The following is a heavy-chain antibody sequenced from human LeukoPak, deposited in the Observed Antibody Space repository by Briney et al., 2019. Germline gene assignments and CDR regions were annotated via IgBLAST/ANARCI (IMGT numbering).Heavy chain of an antibody. D-gene: IGHD3-10*01. J-gene: IGHJ6*02. CDR1: RGTFSSYV. CDR2: IIPILGIA. Sequence: ASVEASCKASRGTFSSYVISWVRRAAGQGLEWMGRIIPILGIANYAQKIQGRLTITADQTTSTAYMELSSLRSEDTAVYYCARGGNYGSGSYYGMDVWGQGTTVTVSS. CDR3: ARGGNYGSGSYYGMDV. V-gene: IGHV1-69*04.